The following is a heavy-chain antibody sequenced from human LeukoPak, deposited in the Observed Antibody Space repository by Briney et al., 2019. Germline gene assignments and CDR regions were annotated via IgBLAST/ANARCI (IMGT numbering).Heavy chain of an antibody. V-gene: IGHV3-7*01. CDR3: ARDWLGLDAFDI. D-gene: IGHD3-10*01. CDR1: GFTFSTYG. J-gene: IGHJ3*02. Sequence: PGGSLRLPCAASGFTFSTYGMHWVRQAPGKGLEWVANIKQDGSEKYYVDSVKGRFTISRDSAKNSLYLQMNSLRAEDTAVYYCARDWLGLDAFDIWGQGTMVTVSS. CDR2: IKQDGSEK.